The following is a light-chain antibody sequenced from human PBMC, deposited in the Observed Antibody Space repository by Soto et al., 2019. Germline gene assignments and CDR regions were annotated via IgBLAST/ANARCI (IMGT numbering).Light chain of an antibody. CDR1: QSVTGSY. V-gene: IGKV3-20*01. CDR3: QQYGSSPWT. CDR2: GAS. Sequence: EIVLTQSPGTLSLSPGERATLSCRASQSVTGSYLAWYQQEPGQAPRLLIYGASSRATGIPDWFSGSGSGTDFTLTISRLEPEDFAVYFCQQYGSSPWTFGQGTKVEIK. J-gene: IGKJ1*01.